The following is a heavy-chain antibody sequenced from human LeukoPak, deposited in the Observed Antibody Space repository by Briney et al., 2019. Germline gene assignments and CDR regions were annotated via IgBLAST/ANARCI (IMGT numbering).Heavy chain of an antibody. V-gene: IGHV3-53*04. D-gene: IGHD3-22*01. CDR1: VFTVSSNY. CDR3: ARDLILTITMIVVVITFFDY. Sequence: GGSLRLSCAASVFTVSSNYMSWVRQAPGKGLEGVSVIYSGGSTYYADSVKGRFTISRHNSKNTLYLQMNSLRAEDTAVYYCARDLILTITMIVVVITFFDYWGQGTLVTVSS. CDR2: IYSGGST. J-gene: IGHJ4*02.